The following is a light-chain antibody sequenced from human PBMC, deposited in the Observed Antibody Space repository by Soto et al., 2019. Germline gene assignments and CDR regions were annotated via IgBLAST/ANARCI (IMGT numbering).Light chain of an antibody. CDR1: STDVGDFRF. CDR3: GSYTNTTYV. J-gene: IGLJ1*01. Sequence: QSAMTQSASVSGSPGQSITISCTAASTDVGDFRFVSWYQHHPGKAPQLIIYEVSNRPSGVSHRFSASTSGNAASLTISGLQAEDEADYYCGSYTNTTYVFGTGTKVTVL. CDR2: EVS. V-gene: IGLV2-14*01.